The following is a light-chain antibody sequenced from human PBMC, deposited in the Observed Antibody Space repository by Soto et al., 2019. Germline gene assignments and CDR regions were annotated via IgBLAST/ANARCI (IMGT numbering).Light chain of an antibody. CDR2: DAS. CDR1: QSISSW. J-gene: IGKJ3*01. Sequence: DIQMTQSPSTLSASVGDRVTITCRASQSISSWLAWYQQKPGKAPKLLIYDASSLESGVPSRFSGGGSGTAFTLTISSLQPDDFASYYCQSRFTFGPGTKVDIK. V-gene: IGKV1-5*01. CDR3: QSRFT.